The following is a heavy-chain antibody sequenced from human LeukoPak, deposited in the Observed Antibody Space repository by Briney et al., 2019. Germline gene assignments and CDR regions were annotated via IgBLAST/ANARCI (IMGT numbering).Heavy chain of an antibody. CDR3: ARDGRSGYYSY. Sequence: PSETLSLTCTVSGGSISSYYWSWMRQPPGKGLEWIGYIYYSGSTNYNPSLKSRVTISVDTSKNQFSLKLSSVTAADTAVYYCARDGRSGYYSYWGQGTLVTVSS. D-gene: IGHD3-3*01. CDR1: GGSISSYY. CDR2: IYYSGST. J-gene: IGHJ4*02. V-gene: IGHV4-59*01.